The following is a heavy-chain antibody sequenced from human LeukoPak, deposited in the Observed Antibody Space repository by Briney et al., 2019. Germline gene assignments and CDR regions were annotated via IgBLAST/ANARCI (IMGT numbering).Heavy chain of an antibody. J-gene: IGHJ4*02. V-gene: IGHV3-23*01. D-gene: IGHD6-19*01. CDR1: GFTFSSYA. Sequence: GGSLRLSCAASGFTFSSYAMSWVRQAPGKGLEWVSTISGSGGSTYYADSVKGRFTVSRDNSKNTLYLQMSSLRAEDTAVYYCARSSSGWYQFDYWGQGTLVTVSS. CDR3: ARSSSGWYQFDY. CDR2: ISGSGGST.